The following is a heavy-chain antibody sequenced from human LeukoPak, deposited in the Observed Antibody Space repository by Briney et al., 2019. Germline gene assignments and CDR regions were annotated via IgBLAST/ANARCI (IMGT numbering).Heavy chain of an antibody. V-gene: IGHV1-2*02. CDR2: INPNSGGT. D-gene: IGHD3-16*01. J-gene: IGHJ4*02. CDR1: GYTFTVYY. CDR3: ARSSGTTFGLSDY. Sequence: ASVNVSCKASGYTFTVYYMHWVRQAPGQGLEWMGWINPNSGGTDYAQKFQGRVTMTRDTSTSTAYMELISLRSDDTAVYYCARSSGTTFGLSDYWGQGTLVTVSS.